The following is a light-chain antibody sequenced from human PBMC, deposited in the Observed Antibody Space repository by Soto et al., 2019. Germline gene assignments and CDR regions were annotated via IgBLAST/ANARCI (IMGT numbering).Light chain of an antibody. CDR3: QQRHMWPIT. CDR2: DAY. J-gene: IGKJ5*01. CDR1: QSFRGL. Sequence: EVVLTQSPVTLSLSPGERATLSCTASQSFRGLLAWYQQKPGQAPRLLIYDAYNRATGIPPRFSGSGSGTDLTITISSLEPEDSAVYDCQQRHMWPITFGQGTRLEIK. V-gene: IGKV3-11*01.